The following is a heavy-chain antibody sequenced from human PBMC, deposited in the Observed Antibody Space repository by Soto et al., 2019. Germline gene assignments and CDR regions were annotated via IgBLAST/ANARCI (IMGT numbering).Heavy chain of an antibody. CDR3: AKDHDVDIAGFDY. D-gene: IGHD5-12*01. V-gene: IGHV3-23*01. J-gene: IGHJ4*02. Sequence: EVQLLESGGGLVQPGGSLRLSCAASGFTFSSYAMSWVRQAPGKGLEWVSTITGSGGSTYYADSLKGRFTFSRDNSKNTLYLQLNSLRAEDTAVYYCAKDHDVDIAGFDYWGQGPLVTVSS. CDR1: GFTFSSYA. CDR2: ITGSGGST.